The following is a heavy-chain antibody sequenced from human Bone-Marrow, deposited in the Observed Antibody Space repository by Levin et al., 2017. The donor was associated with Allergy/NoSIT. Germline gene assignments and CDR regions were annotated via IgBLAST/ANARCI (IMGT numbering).Heavy chain of an antibody. V-gene: IGHV1-8*01. CDR3: VRRRSYYYGMYV. J-gene: IGHJ6*02. CDR2: MNPNGGNT. CDR1: GYDFLKYD. D-gene: IGHD3-10*01. Sequence: ASVKVSCKASGYDFLKYDINWVRQAQGQGLEWMGWMNPNGGNTAYTQKFLGRVAMTTDPSTDTAEMELSGLTSDDTAVYYCVRRRSYYYGMYVWGHGTTYTGSS.